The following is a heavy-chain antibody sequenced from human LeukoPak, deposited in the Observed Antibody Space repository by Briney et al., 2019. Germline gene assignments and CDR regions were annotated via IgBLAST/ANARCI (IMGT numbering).Heavy chain of an antibody. CDR3: AKDLSSGWYPYYFDF. D-gene: IGHD6-19*01. Sequence: TGGSLRLSCAASGFTFSTYAMSWVRQAPGKGLEWVSAIGGSGGGTYYADSVKCRFTVSRDNSKNTLYLQMNSLRADDTAVYYCAKDLSSGWYPYYFDFWGRGTLVTVSS. CDR2: IGGSGGGT. J-gene: IGHJ4*02. CDR1: GFTFSTYA. V-gene: IGHV3-23*01.